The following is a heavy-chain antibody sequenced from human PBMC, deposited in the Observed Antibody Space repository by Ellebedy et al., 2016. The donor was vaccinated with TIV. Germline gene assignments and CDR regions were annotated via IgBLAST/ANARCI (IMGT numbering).Heavy chain of an antibody. CDR3: ARHSSDYYDSSGFDY. CDR2: IYYSGST. V-gene: IGHV4-59*08. Sequence: SETLSLXCTVSGGSISSYYWSWIRQPPGKGLEWIGYIYYSGSTNYNPSLKSRVTISVDTSKNQFSLKLSSVTAADTAVYYCARHSSDYYDSSGFDYWGQGTLVTVSS. CDR1: GGSISSYY. J-gene: IGHJ4*02. D-gene: IGHD3-22*01.